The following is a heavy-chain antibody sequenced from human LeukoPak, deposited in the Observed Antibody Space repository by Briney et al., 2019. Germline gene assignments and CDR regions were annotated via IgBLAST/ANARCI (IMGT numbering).Heavy chain of an antibody. D-gene: IGHD3-10*01. Sequence: PSQTLSLTCTVSGDSITSGRYYWSWIRQPPGKGLEWIGEINHSGSTNYNPSLKSRVTISVDTSKNQFSLKLSSVTAADTAVYYCARAGPWQIDPWGQGTLVTVSS. CDR3: ARAGPWQIDP. J-gene: IGHJ5*02. V-gene: IGHV4-39*07. CDR1: GDSITSGRYY. CDR2: INHSGST.